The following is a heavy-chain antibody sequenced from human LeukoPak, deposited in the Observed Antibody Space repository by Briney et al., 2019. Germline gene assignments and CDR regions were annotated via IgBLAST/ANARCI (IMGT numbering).Heavy chain of an antibody. CDR2: ISSSSSYI. CDR3: ARDCSGGSCYPGGDY. CDR1: GFTFSSYS. J-gene: IGHJ4*02. D-gene: IGHD2-15*01. Sequence: PGGSLRLSCAASGFTFSSYSMNWVRQAPGKGLEWVSSISSSSSYIYYADSVKGRFTISRDNAKNSLYLQMNSLRAEDTAVYYCARDCSGGSCYPGGDYWGQGTLVTVSS. V-gene: IGHV3-21*01.